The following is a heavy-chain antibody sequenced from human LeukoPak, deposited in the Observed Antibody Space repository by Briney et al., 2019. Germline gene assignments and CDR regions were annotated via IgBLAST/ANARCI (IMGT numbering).Heavy chain of an antibody. CDR2: MNPNSGNT. J-gene: IGHJ2*01. V-gene: IGHV1-8*01. CDR1: GYTFTSYD. Sequence: ASVKVSCKASGYTFTSYDINWVRQATGQGLEWMGRMNPNSGNTGYAQKFQGRVTMTRNTSISTAYMELSSLRSEDTAVYYCARDLASAGSYWYFDLWGRGTLVTVSS. CDR3: ARDLASAGSYWYFDL.